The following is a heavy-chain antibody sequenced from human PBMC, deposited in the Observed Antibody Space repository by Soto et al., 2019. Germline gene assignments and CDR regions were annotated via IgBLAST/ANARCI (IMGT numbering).Heavy chain of an antibody. V-gene: IGHV4-34*01. J-gene: IGHJ6*03. Sequence: SETLSLTCAVYGGSFSGYYWSWIRQPPGKELEWIGEINHSGSTNYNPSLKSRVTISVDTSKKQFSLQLSSVTAADPAVYYCAREVAVGFLSGYYYYYYYYMDVWGKGTTVTVSS. CDR2: INHSGST. CDR1: GGSFSGYY. CDR3: AREVAVGFLSGYYYYYYYYMDV. D-gene: IGHD3-3*01.